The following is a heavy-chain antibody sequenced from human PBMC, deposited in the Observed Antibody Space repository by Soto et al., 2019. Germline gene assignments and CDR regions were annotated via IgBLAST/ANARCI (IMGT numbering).Heavy chain of an antibody. CDR2: ISYDGNYI. CDR3: AKGILSSTIGPYAMDV. Sequence: GGSLRLSCEASGFAFSSYAMHWVRQAPGKGLEWVGVISYDGNYIYYADSVKGRFTISRDNSKNTLYVQVNSLTPEDTAVYYCAKGILSSTIGPYAMDVWAQGPTVTV. CDR1: GFAFSSYA. V-gene: IGHV3-30*18. J-gene: IGHJ6*02. D-gene: IGHD2-15*01.